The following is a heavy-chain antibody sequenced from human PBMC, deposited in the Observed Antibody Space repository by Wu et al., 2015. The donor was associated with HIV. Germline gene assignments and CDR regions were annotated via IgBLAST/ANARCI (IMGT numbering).Heavy chain of an antibody. CDR2: IIPLFGTT. CDR1: GGTFSSHA. CDR3: ASPRSPGFSSAWPTYFDY. Sequence: QVQLVQSGAEVKKPESSVKVSCKAAGGTFSSHAISWVRQAPGQGLEWMGGIIPLFGTTDYAQIFQGRVTITTDESTSTAYMRLTSLRSEDTAVYYCASPRSPGFSSAWPTYFDYWGQGTLVTVSS. D-gene: IGHD6-19*01. J-gene: IGHJ4*02. V-gene: IGHV1-69*05.